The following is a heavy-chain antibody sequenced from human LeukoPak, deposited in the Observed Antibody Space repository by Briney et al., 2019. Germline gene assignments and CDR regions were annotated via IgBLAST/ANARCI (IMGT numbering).Heavy chain of an antibody. V-gene: IGHV3-30*02. J-gene: IGHJ4*02. CDR3: ANSMY. Sequence: GGSLRLSCAASGFTFGSYGMHWVRQAPGKGLEWVAFIRNDESKKEYADSVKGRFTISRDNSKNTLSLQMTSLRAEDTAVYYCANSMYWGQGTLVTVSS. D-gene: IGHD2/OR15-2a*01. CDR1: GFTFGSYG. CDR2: IRNDESKK.